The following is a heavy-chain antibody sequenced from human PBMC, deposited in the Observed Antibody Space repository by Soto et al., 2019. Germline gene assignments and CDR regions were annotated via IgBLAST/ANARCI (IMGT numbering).Heavy chain of an antibody. CDR3: ARGSLLLWFGERLDYYGMDV. J-gene: IGHJ6*02. V-gene: IGHV3-74*01. CDR2: INSGGSST. D-gene: IGHD3-10*01. Sequence: GGSLRLSCAASGFTFSSYWMHWVRQAPGKGLVWVSRINSGGSSTSYADSVKGRFTISRDNAKNTLYLQMNSLRAEDTAVYYCARGSLLLWFGERLDYYGMDVWGQGTTVTVSS. CDR1: GFTFSSYW.